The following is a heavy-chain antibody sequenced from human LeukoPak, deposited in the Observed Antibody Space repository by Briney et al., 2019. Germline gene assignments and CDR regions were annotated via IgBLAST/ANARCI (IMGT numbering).Heavy chain of an antibody. Sequence: ASVTVSCKASGYTFTSYGISWVRQAPGQGLEWMGWISAYNGNTNYAQKLQGRVTMTTDTSTSTAYMELRSLRSDDTAVYYCARDVVVVPAAIYYGMDVWGQGTTVTVSS. J-gene: IGHJ6*02. CDR2: ISAYNGNT. V-gene: IGHV1-18*01. CDR3: ARDVVVVPAAIYYGMDV. CDR1: GYTFTSYG. D-gene: IGHD2-2*01.